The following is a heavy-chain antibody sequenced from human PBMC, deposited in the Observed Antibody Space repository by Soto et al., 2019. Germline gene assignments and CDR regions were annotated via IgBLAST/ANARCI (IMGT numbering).Heavy chain of an antibody. CDR2: FHYSEST. Sequence: SETLSLTCTVSGGSISSGPYSLGWIRQPPGEGLEWIGTFHYSESTYYNPSLESRVTISVDTSKNQFSLKLSSVTAADTAVYYCAGVLGNWFDPWGQGTLVTVSS. J-gene: IGHJ5*02. CDR3: AGVLGNWFDP. CDR1: GGSISSGPYS. D-gene: IGHD2-8*01. V-gene: IGHV4-39*07.